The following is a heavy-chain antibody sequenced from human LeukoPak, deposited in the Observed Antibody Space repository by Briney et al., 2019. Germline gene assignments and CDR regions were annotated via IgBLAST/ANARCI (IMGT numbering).Heavy chain of an antibody. V-gene: IGHV4-30-4*01. J-gene: IGHJ4*02. CDR3: ARETMAGHFDY. CDR1: GGSTSSGDYF. CDR2: IYYSGTT. D-gene: IGHD6-19*01. Sequence: PSETLSLTCTVSGGSTSSGDYFWSWIRQPPGKGLEWIGYIYYSGTTYYNPSLKSRVTISVDTSKNQFSLNLSSVTAADTAVYFCARETMAGHFDYWGQGTLVTVPS.